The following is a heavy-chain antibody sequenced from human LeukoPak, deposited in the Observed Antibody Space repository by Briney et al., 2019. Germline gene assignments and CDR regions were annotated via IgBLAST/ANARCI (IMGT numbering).Heavy chain of an antibody. CDR1: GGSISSYY. Sequence: SETLSLTCTVSGGSISSYYWSWIRQAPGKGLEWMGCVHYSGKTNYNPSLKSRVTMSVDTSKNQFSLNLRSVTPSDTPAYYCARVSGGGGDWGEGTMVTVSS. CDR3: ARVSGGGGD. J-gene: IGHJ4*02. D-gene: IGHD2-21*01. CDR2: VHYSGKT. V-gene: IGHV4-59*01.